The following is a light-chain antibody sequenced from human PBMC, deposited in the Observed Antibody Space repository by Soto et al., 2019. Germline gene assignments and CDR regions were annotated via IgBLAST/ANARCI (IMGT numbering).Light chain of an antibody. Sequence: EIVMTQSPATLSVSPGERATLSCRASQGVSGNLAWYQQKPGQAPRLLIYGASTRATGIPARFSGSGSGTEFTLTNSILQSEDFAVYYCQQYNNCPTTFGQGTKVEIK. J-gene: IGKJ1*01. CDR3: QQYNNCPTT. CDR2: GAS. CDR1: QGVSGN. V-gene: IGKV3-15*01.